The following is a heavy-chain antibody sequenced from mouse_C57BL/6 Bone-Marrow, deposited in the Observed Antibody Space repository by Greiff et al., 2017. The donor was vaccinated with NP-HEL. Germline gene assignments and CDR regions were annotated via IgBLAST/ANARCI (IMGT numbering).Heavy chain of an antibody. Sequence: EVHLVESGGGLVKPGGSLKLSCAASGFTFSSYAMSWVRQTPEKRLEWVATISDGGSYTYYPDNVKGRFTISRDNAKNNLYLQMSHLKSEDTAMYYCARDLDDGYYLFAYWGQGTLVTVSA. D-gene: IGHD2-3*01. V-gene: IGHV5-4*01. CDR1: GFTFSSYA. CDR3: ARDLDDGYYLFAY. CDR2: ISDGGSYT. J-gene: IGHJ3*01.